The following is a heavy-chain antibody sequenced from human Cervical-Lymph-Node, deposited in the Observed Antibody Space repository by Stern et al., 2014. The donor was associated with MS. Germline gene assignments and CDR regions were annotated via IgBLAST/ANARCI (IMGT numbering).Heavy chain of an antibody. Sequence: EVQLVESGGGLVQPGGSLRLSCAASGFTFSSYAMSWVRQAPGKGLEWISGISGSGGNTYYANSVKGRFTISRDNSKNTLYLQMGSLRAEDTAEYYCAKEGRLGYCSGGSCYPIYWGQGTLVTVSS. CDR1: GFTFSSYA. CDR3: AKEGRLGYCSGGSCYPIY. CDR2: ISGSGGNT. D-gene: IGHD2-15*01. V-gene: IGHV3-23*04. J-gene: IGHJ4*02.